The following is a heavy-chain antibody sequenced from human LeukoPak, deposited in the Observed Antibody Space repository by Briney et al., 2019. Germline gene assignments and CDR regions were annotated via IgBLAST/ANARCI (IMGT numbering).Heavy chain of an antibody. CDR2: INPNSGGT. D-gene: IGHD2-15*01. J-gene: IGHJ5*02. CDR1: GYTFTGYY. V-gene: IGHV1-2*02. CDR3: ARDQTDYCSGGSCPNWFDP. Sequence: ASVKVSCKASGYTFTGYYMHWVRQAPGQGLEWMGWINPNSGGTNYAQKFQGRVTMTRDTPISTAYMELSRLRSDDTAVYYCARDQTDYCSGGSCPNWFDPWGQGTLVTVSS.